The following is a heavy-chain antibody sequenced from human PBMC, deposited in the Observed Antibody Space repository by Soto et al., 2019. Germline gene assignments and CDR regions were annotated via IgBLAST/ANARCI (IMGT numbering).Heavy chain of an antibody. D-gene: IGHD2-2*01. V-gene: IGHV1-69*13. CDR3: ARERIEDIVVVPAALRVEDWFDP. J-gene: IGHJ5*02. CDR1: GGTFSSYA. CDR2: IIPIFGTA. Sequence: SVKVSCKASGGTFSSYAISWVRQAPGQGLEWMGGIIPIFGTANYAQKFQGRVTITADESTSTAYMELSSLRSEDTAVYYCARERIEDIVVVPAALRVEDWFDPWGQGXLVTVYS.